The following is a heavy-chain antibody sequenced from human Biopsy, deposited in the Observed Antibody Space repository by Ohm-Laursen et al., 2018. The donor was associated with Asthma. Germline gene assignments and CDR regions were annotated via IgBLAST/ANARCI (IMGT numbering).Heavy chain of an antibody. V-gene: IGHV3-30-3*01. D-gene: IGHD3-3*01. J-gene: IGHJ4*02. CDR1: GFTFRSYA. CDR2: GGSYYDGGLK. Sequence: SLRLSCTASGFTFRSYAMHWVRQAPGKGLEWVAVGGSYYDGGLKYYADSVNGRFTVSRDDSKNTLYLKMNSLRPGDTAVYYCARDVMEWYLPAFDFWGQGTLVTVSS. CDR3: ARDVMEWYLPAFDF.